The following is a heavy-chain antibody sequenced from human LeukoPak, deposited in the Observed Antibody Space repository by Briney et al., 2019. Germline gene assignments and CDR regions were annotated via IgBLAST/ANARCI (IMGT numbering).Heavy chain of an antibody. D-gene: IGHD3-22*01. V-gene: IGHV3-66*03. CDR2: IYSDNT. J-gene: IGHJ4*02. CDR3: ANGVNYYDSSGYFPIDY. Sequence: GGSLRLSCTVSGFTVSSNSMSWVRQAPGKGLEWVSFIYSDNTHYSDSVKGRFTISRDNSKNTLYLQMNSLRAEDTAVYYCANGVNYYDSSGYFPIDYWGQGTLVTVSS. CDR1: GFTVSSNS.